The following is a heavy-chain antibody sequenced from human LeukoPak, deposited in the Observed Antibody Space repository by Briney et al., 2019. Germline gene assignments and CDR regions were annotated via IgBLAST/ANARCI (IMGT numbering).Heavy chain of an antibody. CDR1: GFTFSSYE. CDR2: ISSSSSYI. Sequence: PGGSLRLSCAASGFTFSSYEMNWVRQAPGKGLEWVSSISSSSSYIYYADSVKGRFTISRDNAKNSLYLQMNSLRAEDTAVYYCARDLDDYAFDPWGQGTLVTVSS. CDR3: ARDLDDYAFDP. V-gene: IGHV3-21*01. D-gene: IGHD4-17*01. J-gene: IGHJ5*02.